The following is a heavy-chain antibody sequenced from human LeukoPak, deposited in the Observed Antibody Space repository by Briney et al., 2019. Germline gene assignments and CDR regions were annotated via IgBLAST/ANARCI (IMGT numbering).Heavy chain of an antibody. CDR1: GFTFSSYG. J-gene: IGHJ4*02. Sequence: PGGSLRLSCAASGFTFSSYGMHWVRQAPGKGLEWVAFIRYGGSNKYYADSVKGRFTISRDNSKNTLYLQMNSLRAEDTAVYYCAKEVVGATQPLYYFDFWGQGTLVTVSS. CDR2: IRYGGSNK. CDR3: AKEVVGATQPLYYFDF. D-gene: IGHD1-26*01. V-gene: IGHV3-30*02.